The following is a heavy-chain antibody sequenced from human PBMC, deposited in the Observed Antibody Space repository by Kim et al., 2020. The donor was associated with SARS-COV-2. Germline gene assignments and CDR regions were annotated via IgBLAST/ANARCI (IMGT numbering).Heavy chain of an antibody. D-gene: IGHD2-15*01. Sequence: LKSRVTIVVDTSKNQFSLKLSSVTAADTAVYYCARDRRVRGNYYYYGMDVWGQGTTVTVSS. J-gene: IGHJ6*02. CDR3: ARDRRVRGNYYYYGMDV. V-gene: IGHV4-59*01.